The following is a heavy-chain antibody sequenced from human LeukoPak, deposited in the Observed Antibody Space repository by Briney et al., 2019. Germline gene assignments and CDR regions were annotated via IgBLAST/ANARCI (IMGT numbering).Heavy chain of an antibody. CDR3: ARGESSGWTRGYYYYYMDV. J-gene: IGHJ6*03. CDR2: ISSSGSTI. Sequence: PGGSLRLSCAASGFTFSDYYTSWIRQAPGKGLEWVSYISSSGSTIYYADSVKGRFTISRDNAKNSLYLQMNSLRAEDTAVYYCARGESSGWTRGYYYYYMDVWGKGTTVTVSS. D-gene: IGHD6-19*01. V-gene: IGHV3-11*04. CDR1: GFTFSDYY.